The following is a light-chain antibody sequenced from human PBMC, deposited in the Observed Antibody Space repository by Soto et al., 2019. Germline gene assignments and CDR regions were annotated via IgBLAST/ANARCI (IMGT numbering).Light chain of an antibody. CDR3: CSYAGGYTFGV. J-gene: IGLJ3*02. V-gene: IGLV2-11*01. CDR1: SSDVGNYNY. CDR2: DVT. Sequence: QSALTQPRSVSGSPGQSVTISCTGTSSDVGNYNYVSWYQQHPGKAPKLMIYDVTKRPSGVPDRFSGSKSGNTASLTISGLQAEDEADYYCCSYAGGYTFGVFGGGTKLTVL.